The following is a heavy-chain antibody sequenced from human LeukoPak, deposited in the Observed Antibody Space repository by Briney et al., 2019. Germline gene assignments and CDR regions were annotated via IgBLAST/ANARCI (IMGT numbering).Heavy chain of an antibody. CDR1: GFTFSDTW. D-gene: IGHD1-14*01. CDR3: ARGGRTGDY. J-gene: IGHJ4*02. CDR2: IKQDGTER. Sequence: GGSLRLSCAVSGFTFSDTWMNWVRQAPGKGLEWVANIKQDGTERYYVDSVKGRFTISRDNAKNSLYLQMNSLRAEDTAVYYCARGGRTGDYWGQGTLVTVSS. V-gene: IGHV3-7*01.